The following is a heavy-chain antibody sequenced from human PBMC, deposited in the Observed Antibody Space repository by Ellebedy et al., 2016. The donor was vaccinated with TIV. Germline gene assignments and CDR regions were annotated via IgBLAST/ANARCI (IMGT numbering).Heavy chain of an antibody. CDR3: ARYCNSTTCSNWFDP. CDR2: ISAYNGNT. CDR1: GYTFTSYG. Sequence: AASVKVSCTASGYTFTSYGISWVRQAPGQGLEWMGWISAYNGNTNYAQMLQGRVTMTTDTFTSTAYMELRSLRSDDPAVYYCARYCNSTTCSNWFDPWGQGTLVTVSS. V-gene: IGHV1-18*04. J-gene: IGHJ5*02. D-gene: IGHD2-2*01.